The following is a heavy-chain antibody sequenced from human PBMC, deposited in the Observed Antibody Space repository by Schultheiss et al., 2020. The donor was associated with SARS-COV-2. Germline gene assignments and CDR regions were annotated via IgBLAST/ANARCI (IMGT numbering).Heavy chain of an antibody. CDR2: ISSNGGST. V-gene: IGHV3-64D*06. J-gene: IGHJ4*02. CDR1: GFTFSSYA. D-gene: IGHD1-26*01. CDR3: VRFSGNYAL. Sequence: GGSLRLSCSASGFTFSSYAMHWVRQAPGKGLEYVSVISSNGGSTYYADSVKGRFTISRDNSKNTLYLQMSSLRAEDTAVYYCVRFSGNYALWGQGTLVTVSS.